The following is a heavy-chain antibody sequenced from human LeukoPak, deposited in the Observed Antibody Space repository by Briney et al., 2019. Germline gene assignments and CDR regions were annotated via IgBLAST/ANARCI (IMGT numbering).Heavy chain of an antibody. CDR1: GFTFSSYA. D-gene: IGHD2-2*01. CDR2: ISGSGGST. J-gene: IGHJ4*02. V-gene: IGHV3-23*01. Sequence: GGSLRLSCAASGFTFSSYAMSWVRQAPGKGQGWVSAISGSGGSTYYADSVKGRFTISRDNSKNTLYLQMNSLMYQDSAVADDIGYCGSTRGYTTFWHWGQGTLVTVSS. CDR3: IGYCGSTRGYTTFWH.